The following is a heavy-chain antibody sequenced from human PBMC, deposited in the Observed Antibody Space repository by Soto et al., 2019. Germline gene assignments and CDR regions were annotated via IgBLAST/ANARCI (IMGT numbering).Heavy chain of an antibody. D-gene: IGHD1-20*01. Sequence: PGGSLRLSCAASGFPFSSHWMTWVPQAPGKGLEWVAYIKQDGSEKYYVDSVMGRFTMSRDNTQSSLSLQMNTLRVEDSAVYYCARITSPGYFDSWGQGTLVTVSS. CDR1: GFPFSSHW. CDR2: IKQDGSEK. J-gene: IGHJ4*02. V-gene: IGHV3-7*05. CDR3: ARITSPGYFDS.